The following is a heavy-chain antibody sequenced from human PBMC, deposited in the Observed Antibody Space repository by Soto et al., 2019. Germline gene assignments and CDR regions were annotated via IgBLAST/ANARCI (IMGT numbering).Heavy chain of an antibody. Sequence: QVQLVQSGAEVKKPGSSVKVSCKASGDTFSSYAINWVRQAPGQGLEWMGGIIPIFGTANYAQKFQGRVTITADESTSTAYMELSSLRSEDTAVYYCARDGSGYRSRASPMDVWSQGTTVTVSS. CDR1: GDTFSSYA. D-gene: IGHD3-22*01. J-gene: IGHJ6*02. CDR3: ARDGSGYRSRASPMDV. CDR2: IIPIFGTA. V-gene: IGHV1-69*01.